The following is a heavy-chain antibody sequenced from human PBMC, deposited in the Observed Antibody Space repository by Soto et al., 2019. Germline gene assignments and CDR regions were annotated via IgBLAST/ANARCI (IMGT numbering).Heavy chain of an antibody. J-gene: IGHJ4*02. D-gene: IGHD2-2*02. CDR3: ARGFYCSSTSCYMDY. V-gene: IGHV3-7*03. CDR1: GFTFSSYW. Sequence: GGSLRLSCAASGFTFSSYWMSWVRQAPGKGLEWVANIKQDGSDKYYVDSVKGRFTISRDNAKNSLYLQMNSLRAEDTAVYYCARGFYCSSTSCYMDYWGQGTLVTVSS. CDR2: IKQDGSDK.